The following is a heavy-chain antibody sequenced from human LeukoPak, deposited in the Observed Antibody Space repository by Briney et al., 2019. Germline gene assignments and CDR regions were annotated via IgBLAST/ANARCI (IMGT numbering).Heavy chain of an antibody. V-gene: IGHV3-15*01. J-gene: IGHJ4*02. CDR2: IKSKSDGEVT. Sequence: PGGSLRLSCAASGFTFKHAFLSWVRQAPGKGLEWVARIKSKSDGEVTDYAAPVKGRFVISRDDSNSTVYLQMNSLKTGDTAVYFCTTDPVSFEGIIAPFDYWGQGTLVTVSS. D-gene: IGHD3-16*02. CDR1: GFTFKHAF. CDR3: TTDPVSFEGIIAPFDY.